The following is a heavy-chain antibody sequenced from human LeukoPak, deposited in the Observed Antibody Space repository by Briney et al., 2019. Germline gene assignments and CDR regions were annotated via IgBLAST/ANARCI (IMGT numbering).Heavy chain of an antibody. D-gene: IGHD3-10*01. CDR1: GYIFTSYG. CDR3: ARDRRITMVRGLFDY. V-gene: IGHV1-18*01. CDR2: ISPYNGNT. Sequence: ASVKVSCKASGYIFTSYGISWVRQAPGQGLEWMGWISPYNGNTNYAQKLQGRVTMTTDTSTSTAYMELRSLRSDDTAVYYCARDRRITMVRGLFDYWGQGTLVTVSS. J-gene: IGHJ4*02.